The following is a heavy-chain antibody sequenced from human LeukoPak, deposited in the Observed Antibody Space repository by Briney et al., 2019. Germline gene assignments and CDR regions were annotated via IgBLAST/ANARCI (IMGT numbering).Heavy chain of an antibody. V-gene: IGHV3-23*01. J-gene: IGHJ4*02. CDR1: GFTFSSYS. CDR2: VTDSGDYT. Sequence: GGSLRLSCAASGFTFSSYSMSWVRQAPGEGLEWVSAVTDSGDYTDYADSVKGRFTISRDNSKNTLYLQMNSLRAEDTAIYYCVKRSGYNYGYFDSWGQGTLVTVSS. D-gene: IGHD5-18*01. CDR3: VKRSGYNYGYFDS.